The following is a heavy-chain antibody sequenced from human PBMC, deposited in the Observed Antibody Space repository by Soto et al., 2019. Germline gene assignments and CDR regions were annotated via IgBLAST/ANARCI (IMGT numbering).Heavy chain of an antibody. Sequence: ASVKVSCKASGYTFTGYYMHCVRQAPGQGLEWMGWINPNSGGTNYAQKFQDWVTMTRDTSISTAYMELSRLRSDDTAVYYCAREGKGPNYYDSTGYYYGYGMDVWGQGTTVTVS. CDR2: INPNSGGT. V-gene: IGHV1-2*04. J-gene: IGHJ6*02. CDR1: GYTFTGYY. D-gene: IGHD3-22*01. CDR3: AREGKGPNYYDSTGYYYGYGMDV.